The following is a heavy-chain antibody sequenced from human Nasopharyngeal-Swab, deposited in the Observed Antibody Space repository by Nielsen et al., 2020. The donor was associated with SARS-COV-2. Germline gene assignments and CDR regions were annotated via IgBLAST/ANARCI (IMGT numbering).Heavy chain of an antibody. Sequence: WIRQPPGKGLEWIGYIYYSGSTYYNPSLKSRLTISVDTSKNQLSLKLSSVTAVDTAVYYCARAPTVFGVVITAFDYWGQGALVTVSS. CDR2: IYYSGST. CDR3: ARAPTVFGVVITAFDY. J-gene: IGHJ4*02. V-gene: IGHV4-31*02. D-gene: IGHD3-3*01.